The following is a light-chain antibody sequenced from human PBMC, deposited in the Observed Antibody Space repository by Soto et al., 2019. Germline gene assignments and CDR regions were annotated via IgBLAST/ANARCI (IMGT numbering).Light chain of an antibody. CDR1: SSDVGSYNL. Sequence: QSGLTQPASVSGSPGQSITISCTGTSSDVGSYNLVSWYQQHPGTAPKLVIYEVSKRPSGVSNRFSGSKSGNTASLTISGLQAEDEADYYCCSYAGSGTPYVFGTGTKLTVL. CDR2: EVS. J-gene: IGLJ1*01. CDR3: CSYAGSGTPYV. V-gene: IGLV2-23*02.